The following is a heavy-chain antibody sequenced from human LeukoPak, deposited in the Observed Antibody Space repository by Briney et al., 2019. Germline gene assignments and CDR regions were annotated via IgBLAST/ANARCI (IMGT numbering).Heavy chain of an antibody. D-gene: IGHD3-9*01. CDR3: ARNYYNILTGYYADVFDI. V-gene: IGHV4-59*01. CDR2: VYYSGST. CDR1: GFTFRSYV. Sequence: GSLRLSCAASGFTFRSYVMSWVRQPPGKGLEWIGDVYYSGSTNYNPSLKSRVTISVDTSKNQFSLRLSSVTAADTAVYFCARNYYNILTGYYADVFDIWGQGTMVTVSS. J-gene: IGHJ3*02.